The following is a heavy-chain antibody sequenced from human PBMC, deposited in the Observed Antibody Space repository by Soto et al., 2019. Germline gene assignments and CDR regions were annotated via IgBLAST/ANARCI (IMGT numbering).Heavy chain of an antibody. Sequence: ASVKVSCKASGYTFTSYGISWVRQAPGQGLEWMGWISAYNGNTNYAQKLQGRVTMTTDTSTSTAYMELRSLRSDDTAVYYCARAVGYCSSTSCPARYFDLWGRGTLVTSPQ. CDR3: ARAVGYCSSTSCPARYFDL. D-gene: IGHD2-2*03. J-gene: IGHJ2*01. CDR2: ISAYNGNT. CDR1: GYTFTSYG. V-gene: IGHV1-18*01.